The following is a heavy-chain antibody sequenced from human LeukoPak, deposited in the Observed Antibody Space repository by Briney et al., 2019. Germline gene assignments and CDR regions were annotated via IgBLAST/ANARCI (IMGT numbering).Heavy chain of an antibody. CDR3: ARGASSSSAPLDY. J-gene: IGHJ4*02. CDR2: IYYIGST. Sequence: PSETLSLTCSVSGGSISSYYWSWIRQPPGKGLEWIGYIYYIGSTDYNPSLKSRVTISVDMSKNQFSLKLSSVTAADTALYYCARGASSSSAPLDYWGQGTLVSVSS. CDR1: GGSISSYY. V-gene: IGHV4-59*01. D-gene: IGHD6-6*01.